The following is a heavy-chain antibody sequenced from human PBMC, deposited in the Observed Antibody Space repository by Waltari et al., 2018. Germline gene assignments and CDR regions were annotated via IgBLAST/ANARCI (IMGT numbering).Heavy chain of an antibody. V-gene: IGHV1-2*02. J-gene: IGHJ1*01. CDR3: ASGYYYDSSGYSPAEYFQH. Sequence: QVQLVQSEAEMKKPGASVKVSCKPSGYTFVDNYVHWVRQAPGHGLEWMGWINPNSGGTNYEQKFQGRVTITADESTSTAYMELSSLRSEDTAVYYCASGYYYDSSGYSPAEYFQHWGQGTLVTVSS. D-gene: IGHD3-22*01. CDR1: GYTFVDNY. CDR2: INPNSGGT.